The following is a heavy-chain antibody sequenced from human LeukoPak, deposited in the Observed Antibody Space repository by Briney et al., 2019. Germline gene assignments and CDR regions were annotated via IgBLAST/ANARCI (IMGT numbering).Heavy chain of an antibody. CDR3: ARADYGDSTAAY. J-gene: IGHJ4*02. CDR1: GYSFTTYW. V-gene: IGHV5-51*01. CDR2: IYPGDSDT. Sequence: GESLKISCKGSGYSFTTYWIGWVRQMPGKGLEWMGIIYPGDSDTRYSPSFQGQVTISADKSISPADLRWSSLKASGTAMYYCARADYGDSTAAYWGQGSLVTVSS. D-gene: IGHD4-17*01.